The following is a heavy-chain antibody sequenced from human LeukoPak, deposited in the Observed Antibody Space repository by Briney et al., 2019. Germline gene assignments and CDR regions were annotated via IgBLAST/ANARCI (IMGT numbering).Heavy chain of an antibody. D-gene: IGHD4-17*01. CDR3: ASSTVNYYYYGMDV. CDR2: IYYSGST. V-gene: IGHV4-61*01. J-gene: IGHJ6*04. CDR1: GGSVSSGSYY. Sequence: SETLSLTCTVSGGSVSSGSYYWSWIRQPPGKGLEGIGYIYYSGSTNYNPSLKSRVTISVDTSKNQFSLKLSSVTAADTGVYYCASSTVNYYYYGMDVWGKGTTVTVSS.